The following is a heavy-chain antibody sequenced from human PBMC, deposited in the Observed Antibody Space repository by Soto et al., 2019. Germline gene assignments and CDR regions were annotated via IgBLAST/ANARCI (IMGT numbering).Heavy chain of an antibody. D-gene: IGHD2-2*01. CDR2: IKRKTDGGTT. CDR1: GFTFSNAW. J-gene: IGHJ6*02. Sequence: GGSLRLSCAASGFTFSNAWMSWVRQAPGKGLEWVGRIKRKTDGGTTDYAAPVKGRFTISRDDSKNTLYLQMNSLKTEGTAVYYCTTESLGCSSTSCYPFYYYYYGMDVWGQGTTVTVSS. V-gene: IGHV3-15*01. CDR3: TTESLGCSSTSCYPFYYYYYGMDV.